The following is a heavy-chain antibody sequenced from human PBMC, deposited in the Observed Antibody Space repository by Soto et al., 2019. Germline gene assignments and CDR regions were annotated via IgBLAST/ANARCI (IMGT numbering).Heavy chain of an antibody. V-gene: IGHV4-39*01. Sequence: QLQLQESGPGLVKPSETLSLTCTVSGGSISSSSYYWGWIRQPPGKGLEWIGSIYYSGSTYYNPTLKSRVTISVDTSKNQFALKLSSVTAADTAVYYCALVVPAAMLAFDIWGQGTMVAVSS. CDR1: GGSISSSSYY. CDR2: IYYSGST. J-gene: IGHJ3*02. CDR3: ALVVPAAMLAFDI. D-gene: IGHD2-2*01.